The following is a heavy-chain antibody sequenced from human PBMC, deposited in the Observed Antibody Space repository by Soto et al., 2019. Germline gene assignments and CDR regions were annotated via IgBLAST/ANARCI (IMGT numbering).Heavy chain of an antibody. CDR2: IYYSGDT. CDR3: ARHFMTTVTEYYFDS. V-gene: IGHV4-39*01. J-gene: IGHJ4*02. Sequence: QLQLQESGPGLVRPSETLSLTCTVSGGSMSTTGSYWGWVRQPPGKGLEWIGSIYYSGDTFDSPSLRSRVTTSVDTSKKQFSLRLSSVTAADTAVYYCARHFMTTVTEYYFDSWGQGTLVTVSS. CDR1: GGSMSTTGSY. D-gene: IGHD4-17*01.